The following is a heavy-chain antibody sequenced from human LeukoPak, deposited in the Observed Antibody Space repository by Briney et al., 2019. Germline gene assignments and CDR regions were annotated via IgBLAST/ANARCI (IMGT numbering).Heavy chain of an antibody. Sequence: ASVKVSCKASGYTFTSYDINWVRQAAGQGLEWMGWMNPNSGNTGYAQKFQGRVTMTRNTSISTAYMELSSPRSEDTAVYYCARLSGEAYYYYYMDVWGKGTTVTVSS. V-gene: IGHV1-8*01. CDR2: MNPNSGNT. CDR1: GYTFTSYD. D-gene: IGHD1-26*01. CDR3: ARLSGEAYYYYYMDV. J-gene: IGHJ6*03.